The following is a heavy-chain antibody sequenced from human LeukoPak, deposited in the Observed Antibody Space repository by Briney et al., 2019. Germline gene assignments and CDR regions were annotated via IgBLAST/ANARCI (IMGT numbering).Heavy chain of an antibody. Sequence: TGGSLRLSXAASGFTVSSNYMSWVSQAPGKGLEWVSVIYSGGSTYYADSVKGRFTISRDNSKNTLYLQMNSLRAEDTAVYYCARDQDGWYSDLWGRGTLVTVSS. CDR1: GFTVSSNY. CDR2: IYSGGST. CDR3: ARDQDGWYSDL. J-gene: IGHJ2*01. V-gene: IGHV3-53*01.